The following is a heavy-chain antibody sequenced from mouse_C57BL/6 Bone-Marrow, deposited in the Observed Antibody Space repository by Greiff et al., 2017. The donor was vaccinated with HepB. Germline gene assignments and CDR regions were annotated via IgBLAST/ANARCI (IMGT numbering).Heavy chain of an antibody. Sequence: QVQLKESGPGLVQPSQSLSITCTVSGFSLTSYGVHWVRQSPGKGLEWLGVIWSGGSTDYNAAFISRLSISKDNSKSQVFFKMNSLQADDTAIYYCSRNPLITTVVAPRFDYWRQGTTLTVSS. CDR1: GFSLTSYG. CDR3: SRNPLITTVVAPRFDY. D-gene: IGHD1-1*01. V-gene: IGHV2-2*01. CDR2: IWSGGST. J-gene: IGHJ2*01.